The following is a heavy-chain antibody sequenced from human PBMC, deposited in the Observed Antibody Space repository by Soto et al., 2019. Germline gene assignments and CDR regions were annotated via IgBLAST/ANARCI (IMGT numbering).Heavy chain of an antibody. D-gene: IGHD6-13*01. CDR3: ARDNAIAAPRPPRYYYGMDV. CDR2: IIPIFGTA. Sequence: ASVKVSCKATGGTFSSYAISWVRQAPGQGLEWMGGIIPIFGTANYAQKFQGRVTITADESTSTAYMELSSLRSEDTAVYYCARDNAIAAPRPPRYYYGMDVWGRGTTVTVSS. V-gene: IGHV1-69*13. J-gene: IGHJ6*02. CDR1: GGTFSSYA.